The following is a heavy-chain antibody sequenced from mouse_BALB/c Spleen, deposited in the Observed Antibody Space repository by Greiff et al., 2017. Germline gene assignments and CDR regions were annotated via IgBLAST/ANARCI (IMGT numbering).Heavy chain of an antibody. J-gene: IGHJ3*01. CDR3: ARYYDGYYYPFAY. CDR1: GFTFSSYG. D-gene: IGHD2-3*01. CDR2: ISSGGSYT. Sequence: EVKLVESGGDLVKPGGSLKLSCAASGFTFSSYGMSWVRQTPDKRLEWVATISSGGSYTYYPDSVKGRFTISRDNAKNTLYLQMSSLKSEDTAMYYCARYYDGYYYPFAYWGQGTLVTVSA. V-gene: IGHV5-6*02.